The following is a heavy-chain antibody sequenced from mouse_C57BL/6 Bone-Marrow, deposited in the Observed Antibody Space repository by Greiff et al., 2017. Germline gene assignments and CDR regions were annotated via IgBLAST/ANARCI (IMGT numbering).Heavy chain of an antibody. CDR1: GSTFTSYW. J-gene: IGHJ2*01. D-gene: IGHD2-4*01. Sequence: QVQLQQPGAELVKPGASVKLSCKASGSTFTSYWMHWVKQRPGQGLEWIGMIHPNSGSTNYNEKFKSKATLTVDKSSSTAYMQLSSLTSEDSAVYYCARGIYYDYDVPFFFDYWGQGTTLTVSS. V-gene: IGHV1-64*01. CDR2: IHPNSGST. CDR3: ARGIYYDYDVPFFFDY.